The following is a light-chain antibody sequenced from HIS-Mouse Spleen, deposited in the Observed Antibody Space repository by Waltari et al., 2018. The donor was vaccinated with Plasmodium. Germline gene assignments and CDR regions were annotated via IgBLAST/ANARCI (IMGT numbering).Light chain of an antibody. J-gene: IGLJ3*02. CDR1: ALTKQY. V-gene: IGLV3-25*03. CDR2: KDS. Sequence: SYELTQPPSVSVSPGQTASITCSGDALTKQYASWYQQNPGQAPVLVIYKDSERPSGIPERFSGSSSGTTVTLTISGVQAEDEADYYCQSADSSGTYWVFGGGTKLTVL. CDR3: QSADSSGTYWV.